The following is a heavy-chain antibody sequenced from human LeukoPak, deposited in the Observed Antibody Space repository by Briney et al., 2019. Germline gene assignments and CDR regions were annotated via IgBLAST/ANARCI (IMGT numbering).Heavy chain of an antibody. J-gene: IGHJ5*02. D-gene: IGHD2-21*02. CDR3: AREQRVGGDFP. CDR1: GYTFTSYA. CDR2: INAGNGNT. V-gene: IGHV1-3*01. Sequence: ASVKVSCKASGYTFTSYAMHWVRQAPGQRLEWMGWINAGNGNTKYSQKFQGRVPITRDTSATTSYMELSSLRSEDTAVYYCAREQRVGGDFPWGQGTLVTVSS.